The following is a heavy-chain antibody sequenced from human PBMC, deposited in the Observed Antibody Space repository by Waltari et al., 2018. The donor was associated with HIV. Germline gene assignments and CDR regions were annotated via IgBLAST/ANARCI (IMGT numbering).Heavy chain of an antibody. CDR1: NASFSDYY. D-gene: IGHD2-8*02. CDR3: AGGRDSREQRLVAGFDF. J-gene: IGHJ4*02. Sequence: QVQLQQWGAGLLKPSDTLSLTCAVYNASFSDYYWTWIRQIPGKRLEWMGEINHRGSNDYNPSLKSRVTMSSDMSKRQFSMRVKAFVAADTALYFCAGGRDSREQRLVAGFDFWGRGTLVTVSS. V-gene: IGHV4-34*02. CDR2: INHRGSN.